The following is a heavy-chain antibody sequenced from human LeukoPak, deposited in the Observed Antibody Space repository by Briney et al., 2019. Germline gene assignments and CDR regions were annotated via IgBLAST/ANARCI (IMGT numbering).Heavy chain of an antibody. D-gene: IGHD1-1*01. CDR3: ARDRNDGMDV. J-gene: IGHJ6*02. V-gene: IGHV4-30-2*01. CDR2: IYHSGST. CDR1: GGSISSGGYS. Sequence: SQTLSLTCAVSGGSISSGGYSWRWIRQPPGKGLEWIGYIYHSGSTYYNPSLKSRVTISVDRSKNQFSLKLSSVTAADTAVYYCARDRNDGMDVWGQGTTVTVSS.